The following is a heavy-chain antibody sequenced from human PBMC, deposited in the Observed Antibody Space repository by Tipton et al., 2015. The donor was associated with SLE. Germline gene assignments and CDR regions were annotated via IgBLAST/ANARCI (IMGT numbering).Heavy chain of an antibody. CDR3: AKIITVFQGVDY. CDR1: GFTFSTYA. V-gene: IGHV3-23*01. D-gene: IGHD3-10*01. CDR2: ISGSGSIT. J-gene: IGHJ4*02. Sequence: SLRLSCAASGFTFSTYAMSWVRQAPGKGLEWVSVISGSGSITYFADSMKGRFTISRDNSKNTLYLQMNSLRAQDTALYYCAKIITVFQGVDYWGQGTLVTVSS.